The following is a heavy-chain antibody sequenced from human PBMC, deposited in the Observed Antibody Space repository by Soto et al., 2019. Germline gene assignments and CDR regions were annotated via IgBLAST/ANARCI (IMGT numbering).Heavy chain of an antibody. CDR2: ISGSGGST. D-gene: IGHD5-18*01. V-gene: IGHV3-23*01. Sequence: APGKGVEWVSAISGSGGSTYYADSVKGRFTISRDNSKNTLYLQMNSLRAEDTAVYYCAKGYSYGQKTDYWGQGTLVTVSS. CDR3: AKGYSYGQKTDY. J-gene: IGHJ4*02.